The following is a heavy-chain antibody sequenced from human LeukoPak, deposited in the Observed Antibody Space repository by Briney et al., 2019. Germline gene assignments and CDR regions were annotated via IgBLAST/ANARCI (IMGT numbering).Heavy chain of an antibody. Sequence: GRSLRLSCAASGFTFDDYAMHWVRQAPGKGLEWVSGISWNSGSIGYADSVKGRFTISRDNAKNSLYLQMNSLRAEDTALYYCAKSELPDYYYGMDVWGQGTTVTVSS. J-gene: IGHJ6*02. CDR1: GFTFDDYA. CDR3: AKSELPDYYYGMDV. CDR2: ISWNSGSI. D-gene: IGHD2-15*01. V-gene: IGHV3-9*01.